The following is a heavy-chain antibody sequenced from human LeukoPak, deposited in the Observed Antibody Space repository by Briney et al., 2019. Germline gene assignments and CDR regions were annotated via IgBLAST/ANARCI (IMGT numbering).Heavy chain of an antibody. D-gene: IGHD6-13*01. CDR2: INPNSGGT. V-gene: IGHV1-2*02. Sequence: ASVKVSCKACVYIFTGYYMHWVRQASGQGLEWMGWINPNSGGTNYAQKFEGRVTMNRDTSINTAYMELNRLRSGDTPVYYWARGRVSSSSWYSTYNYYFYMDVWGKGTTVTVSS. CDR1: VYIFTGYY. CDR3: ARGRVSSSSWYSTYNYYFYMDV. J-gene: IGHJ6*03.